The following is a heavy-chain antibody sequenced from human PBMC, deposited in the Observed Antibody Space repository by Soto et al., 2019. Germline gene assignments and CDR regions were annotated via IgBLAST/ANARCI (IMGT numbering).Heavy chain of an antibody. J-gene: IGHJ5*02. V-gene: IGHV5-10-1*01. CDR1: GYSFTSQW. D-gene: IGHD3-9*01. CDR3: ARRIYYDLLTGYPHDYFDP. Sequence: GESLKISCKGSGYSFTSQWISWVRQMPGKGLEWMGRIDPSDSYTNYSPSFQGHVTISVDKSSNTAYLQWRSLKASDTAMYYCARRIYYDLLTGYPHDYFDPWGQGTMVTVSS. CDR2: IDPSDSYT.